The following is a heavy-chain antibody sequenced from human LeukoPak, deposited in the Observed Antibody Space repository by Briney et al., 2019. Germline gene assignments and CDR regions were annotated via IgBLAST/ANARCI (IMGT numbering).Heavy chain of an antibody. CDR1: GFSFSSYW. D-gene: IGHD2-21*02. V-gene: IGHV3-9*01. CDR2: ISWNSGRI. J-gene: IGHJ4*02. CDR3: TKDREVVTPIEGVFNS. Sequence: GGSLRLSCAASGFSFSSYWMSWVRQAPGKGLEWVSGISWNSGRIAYADSVKGRFTISRDNAKNSLYLQMDSLRAEDTALYYCTKDREVVTPIEGVFNSWGQGTLVTVSS.